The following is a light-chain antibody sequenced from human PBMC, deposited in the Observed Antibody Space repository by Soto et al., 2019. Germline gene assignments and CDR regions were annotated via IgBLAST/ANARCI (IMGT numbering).Light chain of an antibody. J-gene: IGKJ1*01. Sequence: EIVLTQSPGTLSLSPGERATLSCRSSQSVSSSYLAWYQHKPGQAPRLLIYDVSSGATGIPDRFSGSGSGTDFTLTISRLEPEDFAVYYCQQYGSSPTFGQGTKVEIK. CDR2: DVS. CDR1: QSVSSSY. CDR3: QQYGSSPT. V-gene: IGKV3-20*01.